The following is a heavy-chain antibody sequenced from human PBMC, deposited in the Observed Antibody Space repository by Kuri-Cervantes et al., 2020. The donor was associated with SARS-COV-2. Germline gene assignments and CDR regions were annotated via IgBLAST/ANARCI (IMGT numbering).Heavy chain of an antibody. CDR1: GGSFSGYY. V-gene: IGHV4-34*01. J-gene: IGHJ1*01. D-gene: IGHD6-13*01. CDR2: INHSGST. Sequence: SETLSLTCAVYGGSFSGYYWSWIRQPPGKGLEWIGEINHSGSTNYNPSPKSRVTISVDTPKNQFSLKLSSVTAADTAVYYCASPPMEQLVEGGLEYFQHWGQGTLVTVSS. CDR3: ASPPMEQLVEGGLEYFQH.